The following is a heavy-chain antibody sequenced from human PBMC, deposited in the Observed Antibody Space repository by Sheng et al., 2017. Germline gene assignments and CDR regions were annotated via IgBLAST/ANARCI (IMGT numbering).Heavy chain of an antibody. CDR3: ARARWPGTLPFDY. Sequence: QVQLQESGPGLVKPSQTLSLTCTVSGGSVNSGSFFWTWIRQPAGKRLEWIGRIYTSGTTDYNPSLKSRVTISVDTSKNQFSLKLTSVTAADTAVYYCARARWPGTLPFDYWGQGTLVTVSS. D-gene: IGHD1-26*01. J-gene: IGHJ4*02. CDR1: GGSVNSGSFF. V-gene: IGHV4-61*02. CDR2: IYTSGTT.